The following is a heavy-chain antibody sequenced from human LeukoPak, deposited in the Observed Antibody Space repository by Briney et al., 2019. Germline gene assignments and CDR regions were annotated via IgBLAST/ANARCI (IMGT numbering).Heavy chain of an antibody. J-gene: IGHJ4*02. V-gene: IGHV1-2*02. Sequence: GASVKVSCKASGYTFTGYYMHWVRQAPGQGLEWMGWINPNSGGTNYAQKLQGRVTMTTDTSTSTAYMELRSLRSDDTAVYYCARGYCGGDCYSNYFDCWGQGTLVTVSS. CDR1: GYTFTGYY. D-gene: IGHD2-21*02. CDR3: ARGYCGGDCYSNYFDC. CDR2: INPNSGGT.